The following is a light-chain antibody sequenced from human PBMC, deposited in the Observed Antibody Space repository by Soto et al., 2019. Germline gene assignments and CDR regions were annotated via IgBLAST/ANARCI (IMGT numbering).Light chain of an antibody. Sequence: EIVLXQSPGTXSLSPGERATLSCRASQSVSSSYLAWYQQKPGQAPRLLIYGASSRATGIPDRFSGSGSGTDFTLTISRLEPEDFAVYYCQQYGSSPPVTFGGGTKVDIK. CDR3: QQYGSSPPVT. CDR2: GAS. V-gene: IGKV3-20*01. CDR1: QSVSSSY. J-gene: IGKJ4*01.